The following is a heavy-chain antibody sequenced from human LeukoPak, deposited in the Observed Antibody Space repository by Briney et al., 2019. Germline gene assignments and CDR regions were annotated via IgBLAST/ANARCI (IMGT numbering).Heavy chain of an antibody. CDR2: IWYDGSNK. V-gene: IGHV3-33*01. D-gene: IGHD3-22*01. J-gene: IGHJ4*02. CDR1: GFTFSSYG. Sequence: PGTSLRLSCAASGFTFSSYGMHWVRQAPGKGLEWVALIWYDGSNKYYADSVKGRFTISRDNSKNTLYLQMNSLRAEDTAVYYCARELGSSGYYPFDYWGQGTLVTVSS. CDR3: ARELGSSGYYPFDY.